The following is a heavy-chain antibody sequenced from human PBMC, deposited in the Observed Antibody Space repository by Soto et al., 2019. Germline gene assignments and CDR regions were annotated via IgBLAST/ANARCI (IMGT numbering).Heavy chain of an antibody. J-gene: IGHJ3*02. D-gene: IGHD4-17*01. Sequence: QVQLVESGGGVVQPGRSLRLSCAASGFTFNNYAMHWVRQAPGKGLEWLAFISYDGSNKYYADSVKGRFTISRDNSKNTLYLQMNSLRAEGTAVFYCATEGALREIADAFDIWGQGTMVTVSA. CDR1: GFTFNNYA. CDR2: ISYDGSNK. CDR3: ATEGALREIADAFDI. V-gene: IGHV3-30-3*01.